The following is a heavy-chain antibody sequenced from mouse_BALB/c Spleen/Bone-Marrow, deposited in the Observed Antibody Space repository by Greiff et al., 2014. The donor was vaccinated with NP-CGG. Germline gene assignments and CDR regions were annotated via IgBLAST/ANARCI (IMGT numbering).Heavy chain of an antibody. V-gene: IGHV1-7*01. Sequence: VKLQESGAELAKPGASVKMSCKASGYTFTSYWMHWVKQRPGQGLEWIGYINPSTGYTEYNQKFKDKATLTADESSSTACMQLSSLTSEDSAVFYCATRAYDSSYGFAYWGQGTLVTVSA. J-gene: IGHJ3*01. D-gene: IGHD1-1*01. CDR2: INPSTGYT. CDR1: GYTFTSYW. CDR3: ATRAYDSSYGFAY.